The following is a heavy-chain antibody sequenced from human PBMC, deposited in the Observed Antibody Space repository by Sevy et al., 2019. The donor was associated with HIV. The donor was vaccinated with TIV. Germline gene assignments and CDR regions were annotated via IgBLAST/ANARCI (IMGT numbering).Heavy chain of an antibody. D-gene: IGHD6-19*01. CDR2: IIPILGTV. J-gene: IGHJ4*02. Sequence: ASVKVSCKASGGPFSTYTFSWVRQAPGQGLEWMGGIIPILGTVNYARNFQGRLTLTADTSTNTAYMEVNSLRSDDSAVYYCARSQGGSEASGWYFSSWGQGTQVTVSS. CDR1: GGPFSTYT. V-gene: IGHV1-69*06. CDR3: ARSQGGSEASGWYFSS.